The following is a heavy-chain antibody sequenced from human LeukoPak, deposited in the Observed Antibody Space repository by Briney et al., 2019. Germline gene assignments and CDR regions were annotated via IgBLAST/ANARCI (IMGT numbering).Heavy chain of an antibody. Sequence: GASVKVSCKASGYTFTSYDINWVRQATGQGLEWMGWMNPNSGNTGYAQKFQGRVTMTTDTSTSTAYMELRSLRSDDTAVYYCARKPEYYYDSSGLDYWGQGTLVTVSS. CDR1: GYTFTSYD. CDR3: ARKPEYYYDSSGLDY. V-gene: IGHV1-8*01. J-gene: IGHJ4*02. CDR2: MNPNSGNT. D-gene: IGHD3-22*01.